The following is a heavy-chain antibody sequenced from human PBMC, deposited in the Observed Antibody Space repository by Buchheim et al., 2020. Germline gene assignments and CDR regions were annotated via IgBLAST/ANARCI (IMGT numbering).Heavy chain of an antibody. CDR2: IYYSWRT. CDR1: GGSISSGGYY. D-gene: IGHD5-18*01. V-gene: IGHV4-31*03. CDR3: ARGLEDTAMVRGSYYFDY. Sequence: QVQLQESGPGLVKPSQTLSLTCTVSGGSISSGGYYWSWIRQHPGKGLEWIGYIYYSWRTYYNPSLKRRVTITVDTSKNQLPLKLSSVTAADTAVYYCARGLEDTAMVRGSYYFDYWGQGTL. J-gene: IGHJ4*02.